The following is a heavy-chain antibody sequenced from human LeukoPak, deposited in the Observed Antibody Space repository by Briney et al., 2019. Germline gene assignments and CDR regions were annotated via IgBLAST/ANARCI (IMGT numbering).Heavy chain of an antibody. J-gene: IGHJ6*03. CDR1: GFTFSSYA. CDR3: AGGQLVYYYYYYYMDV. CDR2: ISYDGSNK. V-gene: IGHV3-30-3*01. Sequence: SGGSLRLSCAASGFTFSSYAMHWVRQAPGKGLEWVAVISYDGSNKYYADSVKGRFTISRDNSKNTLYLQMNSLRAEDTAVYYCAGGQLVYYYYYYYMDVWGKGTTVTVSS. D-gene: IGHD6-6*01.